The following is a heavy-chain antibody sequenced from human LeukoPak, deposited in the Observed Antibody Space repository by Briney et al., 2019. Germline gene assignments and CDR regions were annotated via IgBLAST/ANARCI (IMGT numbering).Heavy chain of an antibody. Sequence: GGSLRLSCAASGFTFSSYSMNWVRQAPGKGLEWVSYISSSSSTIYYADSVKGRFTISRDNAKNSLYLQMNSLRAEDTAVYYCAKVTVTLYWGQGTLVTVSS. CDR3: AKVTVTLY. J-gene: IGHJ4*02. CDR2: ISSSSSTI. V-gene: IGHV3-48*01. D-gene: IGHD4-17*01. CDR1: GFTFSSYS.